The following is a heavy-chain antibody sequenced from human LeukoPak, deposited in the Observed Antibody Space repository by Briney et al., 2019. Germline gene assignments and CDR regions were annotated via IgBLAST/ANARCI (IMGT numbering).Heavy chain of an antibody. D-gene: IGHD6-13*01. CDR1: GFTFSSYA. Sequence: GGSLRLSCAASGFTFSSYAMHWVRQAPGKGLDWVAVISFDGTNKHYADSVKGRFTISRGNSKNTLYLQMNSLRPEDTAVYFCARDLISWYYFDYWGQGTLVTVSS. CDR3: ARDLISWYYFDY. V-gene: IGHV3-30*04. J-gene: IGHJ4*02. CDR2: ISFDGTNK.